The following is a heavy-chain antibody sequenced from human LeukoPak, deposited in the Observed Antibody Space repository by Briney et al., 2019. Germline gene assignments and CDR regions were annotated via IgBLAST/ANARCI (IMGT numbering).Heavy chain of an antibody. J-gene: IGHJ6*03. CDR2: IYHSGST. Sequence: SETLSLTCTVSGYSISSGYYWGWIRQPPGKGLEWIGSIYHSGSTYYNPSLKSRVTISVDTSKNQFSLKLSSVTAADTAVYYCARLSLYGPSEEQPMDVWGKGTTVTISS. CDR1: GYSISSGYY. D-gene: IGHD4-17*01. V-gene: IGHV4-38-2*02. CDR3: ARLSLYGPSEEQPMDV.